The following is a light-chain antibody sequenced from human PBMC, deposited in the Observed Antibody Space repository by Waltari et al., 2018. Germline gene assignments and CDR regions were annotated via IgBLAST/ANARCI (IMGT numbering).Light chain of an antibody. J-gene: IGLJ2*01. CDR3: SSYGGKNNLI. CDR2: DVS. CDR1: PSDIGGYKF. Sequence: QSALTQPPSASGSPGQSVTISCNGTPSDIGGYKFVSWFQQHPGKAPKLVIYDVSERPSGVPDRFSGSKSGSTATLTVSGLQAEDEADYYCSSYGGKNNLIFGGGTTLTVL. V-gene: IGLV2-8*01.